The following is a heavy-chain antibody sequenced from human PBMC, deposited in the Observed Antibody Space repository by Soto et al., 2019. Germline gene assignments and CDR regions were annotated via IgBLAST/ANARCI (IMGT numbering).Heavy chain of an antibody. CDR3: AKGLRRLLRTQYYYGLDV. D-gene: IGHD3-10*01. V-gene: IGHV3-23*01. CDR1: GFTFSPYA. Sequence: EVQLLESGGGLVQPGGSLRLSCAASGFTFSPYAMSWVRQAPGKGLEWVSSISGSGGSTNYADSVKGRFTVSRDNSKRTLSLQMNSLREEDTAIYYCAKGLRRLLRTQYYYGLDVWGRGTTVTVSS. CDR2: ISGSGGST. J-gene: IGHJ6*02.